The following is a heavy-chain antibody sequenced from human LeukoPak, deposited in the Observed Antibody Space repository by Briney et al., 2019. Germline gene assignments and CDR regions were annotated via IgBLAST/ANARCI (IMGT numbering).Heavy chain of an antibody. CDR2: INPNSGNT. CDR1: GYTFTGYY. V-gene: IGHV1-8*02. J-gene: IGHJ4*02. CDR3: ARGGYYDILTGYYRALDY. Sequence: ASVKVSCKASGYTFTGYYMHWVRQAPGQGLEWMGWINPNSGNTGYAQKFQGRVTMTRNTSISTAYMELSSLRSEDTAVYYCARGGYYDILTGYYRALDYWGQGTLVTVSS. D-gene: IGHD3-9*01.